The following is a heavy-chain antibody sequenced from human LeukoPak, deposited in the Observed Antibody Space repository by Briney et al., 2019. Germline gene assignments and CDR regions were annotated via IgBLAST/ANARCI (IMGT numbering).Heavy chain of an antibody. CDR1: GGSFSGYY. CDR2: INHSGST. Sequence: SETLSLTCAVYGGSFSGYYWSWIRQPPGKGLEWIGEINHSGSTNYNPSLKSRVTISVDTSKNQFSLKLSSVTAADTAVYYCARHWRYCSSTSCYKVQLWGYWGQGTLVTVSS. J-gene: IGHJ4*02. V-gene: IGHV4-34*01. CDR3: ARHWRYCSSTSCYKVQLWGY. D-gene: IGHD2-2*02.